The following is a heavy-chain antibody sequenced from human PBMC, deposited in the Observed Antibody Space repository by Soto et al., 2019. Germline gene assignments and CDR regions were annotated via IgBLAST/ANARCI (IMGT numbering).Heavy chain of an antibody. CDR3: ARDRTEAAAGYCY. V-gene: IGHV1-69*13. D-gene: IGHD6-13*01. Sequence: SVKVSCKASGGTFSSYAISWVRQAPGQGLEWMGGIIPIFGTANYAQKFQGRVTITADESTSTAYMELSSLRSEDTAVYYCARDRTEAAAGYCYWGQGTLVTVSS. CDR1: GGTFSSYA. J-gene: IGHJ4*02. CDR2: IIPIFGTA.